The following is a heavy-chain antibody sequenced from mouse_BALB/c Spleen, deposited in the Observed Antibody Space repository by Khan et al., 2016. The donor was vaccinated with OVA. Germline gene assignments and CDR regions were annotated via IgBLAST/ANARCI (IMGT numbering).Heavy chain of an antibody. V-gene: IGHV1S132*01. CDR1: GYTFTSYW. CDR2: IFPGTGTT. J-gene: IGHJ4*01. CDR3: AKIYGYGFYALDY. D-gene: IGHD1-2*01. Sequence: QVQLQQSGAELVKPGASVKLSCKTSGYTFTSYWIQWVKQRPGQGLGWIGEIFPGTGTTYYNEKFKGKATLTIDTSSSTAYMQLNSLTSEDSAVYFCAKIYGYGFYALDYWGQGTSGTVSS.